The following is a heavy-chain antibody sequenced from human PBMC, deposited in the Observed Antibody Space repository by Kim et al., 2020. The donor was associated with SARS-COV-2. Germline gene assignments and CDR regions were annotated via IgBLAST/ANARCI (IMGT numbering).Heavy chain of an antibody. V-gene: IGHV3-30*04. CDR2: ISYDGSNK. Sequence: GGSLRLSCAASGFTFSSYAMHWVRQAPGKGLEWVAVISYDGSNKYYADSVKGRFTISRDNSKNTLYLQMNSLRAEDTAVYYCARDPQTTVTKGAAFDIWGQGTMVTVSS. CDR3: ARDPQTTVTKGAAFDI. J-gene: IGHJ3*02. CDR1: GFTFSSYA. D-gene: IGHD4-17*01.